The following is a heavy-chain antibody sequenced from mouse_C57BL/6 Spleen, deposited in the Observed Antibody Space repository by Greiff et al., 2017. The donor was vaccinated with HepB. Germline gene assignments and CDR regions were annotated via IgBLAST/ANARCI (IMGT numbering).Heavy chain of an antibody. D-gene: IGHD1-1*01. CDR2: IYPGDGDT. V-gene: IGHV1-82*01. CDR3: ARCGGYYGGYAMDY. J-gene: IGHJ4*01. CDR1: GYAFSSSW. Sequence: VQLQQSGPELVKPGASVKISCKASGYAFSSSWMNWVKQRPGKGLEWIGRIYPGDGDTNYNGKFKGKATLTADKSSSTAYMQRSSLTSEDSAVYFCARCGGYYGGYAMDYWGQGTSVTVSS.